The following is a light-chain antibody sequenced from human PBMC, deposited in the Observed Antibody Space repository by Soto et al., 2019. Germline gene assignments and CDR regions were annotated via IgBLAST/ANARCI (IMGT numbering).Light chain of an antibody. J-gene: IGLJ1*01. CDR1: SSNIGAGYD. V-gene: IGLV1-40*01. Sequence: QLVLTQPPSVSGAPGQRVTISCTGSSSNIGAGYDVHWYQQLPGTAPKLLIYDNTNRPSGVPDRFSGSKSGTSASLAITGLQADDEADYYCQSYDTSLSGYVFGTGTKLTV. CDR2: DNT. CDR3: QSYDTSLSGYV.